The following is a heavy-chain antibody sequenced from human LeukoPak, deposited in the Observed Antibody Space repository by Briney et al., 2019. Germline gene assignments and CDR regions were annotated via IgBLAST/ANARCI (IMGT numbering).Heavy chain of an antibody. J-gene: IGHJ5*02. V-gene: IGHV3-48*01. CDR1: GFTFSSYS. CDR3: AREGRVACSSTSCQEPYWFDP. CDR2: ISSSSSTI. D-gene: IGHD2-2*01. Sequence: GGSLRLSCAASGFTFSSYSMNWVRQAPGKGLEWVSYISSSSSTIYYADSVKGRFTISRDNAKNSLYLQMNSLRAEDTAVYYCAREGRVACSSTSCQEPYWFDPWGQGTLVTVSS.